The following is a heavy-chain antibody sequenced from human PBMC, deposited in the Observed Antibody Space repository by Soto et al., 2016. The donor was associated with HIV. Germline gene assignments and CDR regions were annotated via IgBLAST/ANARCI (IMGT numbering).Heavy chain of an antibody. CDR2: INPNSGGT. J-gene: IGHJ5*02. CDR3: ARSRGVDNRFDP. Sequence: QVQVVQSGAEVKKPGASVKVSCKASRYTFTDYYMHWVRQAPGQGLEWMGWINPNSGGTNYAQKFQGRVTMTRDTSISTAYMELSRLRSDDTAVYYCARSRGVDNRFDPWGQGTLVTVSS. V-gene: IGHV1-2*02. CDR1: RYTFTDYY. D-gene: IGHD3-10*01.